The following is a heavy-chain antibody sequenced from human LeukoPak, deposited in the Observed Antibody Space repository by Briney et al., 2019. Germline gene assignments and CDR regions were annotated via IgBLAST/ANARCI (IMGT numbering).Heavy chain of an antibody. V-gene: IGHV4-31*03. D-gene: IGHD3-22*01. CDR2: IYYSGYT. Sequence: SQTLSLTCSVSGGSVSSGGSYWSCIRQLPGKGLEWIGYIYYSGYTFYSPSLKSRVFISFDTSKNLFSLNFSSVTAADTAVYYCARADYYGSSAYPYWGQGTLVTVSS. CDR1: GGSVSSGGSY. J-gene: IGHJ4*02. CDR3: ARADYYGSSAYPY.